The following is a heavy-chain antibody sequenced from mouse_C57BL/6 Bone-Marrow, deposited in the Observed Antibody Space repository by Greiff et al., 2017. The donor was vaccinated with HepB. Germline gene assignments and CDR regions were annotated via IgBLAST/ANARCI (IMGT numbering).Heavy chain of an antibody. J-gene: IGHJ4*01. V-gene: IGHV5-12*01. CDR2: ISNGGGST. D-gene: IGHD2-5*01. Sequence: EVMLVESGGGLVQPGGSLKLSCAASGFTFSDYYMYWVRQTPEKRLEWVAYISNGGGSTYYPDTVKGRFTISRDNAKNTLYLQMSRLKSEDTAMYYCARRYSNPYAMDYWGQGTSVTVSS. CDR3: ARRYSNPYAMDY. CDR1: GFTFSDYY.